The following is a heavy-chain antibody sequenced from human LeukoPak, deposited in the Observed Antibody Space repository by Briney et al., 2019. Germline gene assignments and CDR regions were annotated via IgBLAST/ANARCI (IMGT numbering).Heavy chain of an antibody. Sequence: ASVKVSCKASGYTFTSYGISWVRQAPGQGLEWMGWISAYNGNTNYAQKFQGRVTMTEDTSTDTAYMELSSLRSEDTAVYYCATGRRWNLATDYWGQGTLVTVSS. CDR1: GYTFTSYG. CDR3: ATGRRWNLATDY. J-gene: IGHJ4*02. D-gene: IGHD1-1*01. V-gene: IGHV1-18*01. CDR2: ISAYNGNT.